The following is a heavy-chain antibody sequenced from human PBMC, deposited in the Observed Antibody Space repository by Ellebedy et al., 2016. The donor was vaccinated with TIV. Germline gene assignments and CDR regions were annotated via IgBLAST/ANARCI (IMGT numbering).Heavy chain of an antibody. V-gene: IGHV4-31*03. J-gene: IGHJ4*02. Sequence: MPSETLSLTCTVSGGSISSGGYYWSWIRQHPGKGLEWIGYIYYSGSTYYNPSLKSRVTISVDTSKNQFSLKLSSVTAADTAVYYCARSDLLWFGELSQFDYWGQGTLVTVSS. CDR2: IYYSGST. D-gene: IGHD3-10*01. CDR1: GGSISSGGYY. CDR3: ARSDLLWFGELSQFDY.